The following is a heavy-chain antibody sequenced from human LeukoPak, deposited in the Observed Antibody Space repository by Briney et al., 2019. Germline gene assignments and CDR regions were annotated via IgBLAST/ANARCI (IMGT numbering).Heavy chain of an antibody. J-gene: IGHJ4*02. CDR1: GYRFSSYW. Sequence: GESLKISCKGSGYRFSSYWIGWVRQMPGKGLEWMGIIYPGDSETRYSPSFQGQVTISVDKSISTAYLQWSSLKASDTAMYYCVRALGYCSSGSCYYYDYWGQGTLVTVSS. CDR2: IYPGDSET. CDR3: VRALGYCSSGSCYYYDY. V-gene: IGHV5-51*01. D-gene: IGHD2-15*01.